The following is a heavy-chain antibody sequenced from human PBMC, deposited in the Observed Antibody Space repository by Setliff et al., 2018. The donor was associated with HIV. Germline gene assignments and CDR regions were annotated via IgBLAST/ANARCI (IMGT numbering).Heavy chain of an antibody. J-gene: IGHJ4*02. CDR3: ARSPYYDILTGYYSQYYFDY. V-gene: IGHV1-2*02. CDR1: GYTFISYG. D-gene: IGHD3-9*01. CDR2: INPNSGGT. Sequence: ASVKVSCKTSGYTFISYGITWVRQAPGQGLEWMGWINPNSGGTNYAQKFQGRVTMTRDTSISTAYMELSRLRSDDTAVYYCARSPYYDILTGYYSQYYFDYWGQGTLVTVSS.